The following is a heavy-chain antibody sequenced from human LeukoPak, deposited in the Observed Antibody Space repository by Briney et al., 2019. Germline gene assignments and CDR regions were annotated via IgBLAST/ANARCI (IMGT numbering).Heavy chain of an antibody. CDR3: ARNLYSNYDVYFDY. CDR2: IKQDGSEK. J-gene: IGHJ4*02. V-gene: IGHV3-7*01. Sequence: GGSLRLSCAASGFTVTYTYMSWVRQTPGKGLEWVANIKQDGSEKYYVDSVKGRFTISRDNAKNSLYLQMNSLRAEDTAVYYCARNLYSNYDVYFDYWGQGTLVTVSS. CDR1: GFTVTYTY. D-gene: IGHD4-11*01.